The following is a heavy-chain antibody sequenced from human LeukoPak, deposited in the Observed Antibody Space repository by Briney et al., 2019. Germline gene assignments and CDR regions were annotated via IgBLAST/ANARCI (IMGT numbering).Heavy chain of an antibody. CDR2: IWHDGSND. J-gene: IGHJ4*02. D-gene: IGHD5-12*01. CDR3: ARAQDIVATIAY. Sequence: QPGRSLRLSCAASGFIFSSYGMHWVRQAPGKGLEWVARIWHDGSNDDYADSVKGRFTISRDNAKNSLYLQMNSLRAEDTAVYYCARAQDIVATIAYWGQGTLVTVSS. CDR1: GFIFSSYG. V-gene: IGHV3-33*01.